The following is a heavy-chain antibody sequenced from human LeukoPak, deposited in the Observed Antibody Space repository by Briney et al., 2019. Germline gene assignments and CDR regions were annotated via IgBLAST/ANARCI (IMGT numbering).Heavy chain of an antibody. CDR3: APTAEAYTSWWKV. D-gene: IGHD3-16*01. Sequence: ASVNVSFKASGYKFTDDYMHWVRQAPGQGLEFMGWINPYSGFTNYAQKFKGRVTMTRDTSISTAYLEVRSLTSDDTAVYYCAPTAEAYTSWWKVWGQGTLVTVSS. V-gene: IGHV1-2*02. J-gene: IGHJ4*02. CDR1: GYKFTDDY. CDR2: INPYSGFT.